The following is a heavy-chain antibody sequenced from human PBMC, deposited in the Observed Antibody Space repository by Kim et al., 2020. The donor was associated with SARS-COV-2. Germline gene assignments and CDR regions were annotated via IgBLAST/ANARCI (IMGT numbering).Heavy chain of an antibody. CDR3: ARDPHDSYAENDALDI. J-gene: IGHJ3*02. D-gene: IGHD5-18*01. CDR1: GYTFTSYY. CDR2: INPSGGST. Sequence: ASVKVSCKASGYTFTSYYMHWVRQAPGQGLEWMGIINPSGGSTSYAQKFQGRVTMTRDTSTSTVYMELSSLRSEDTAVYYCARDPHDSYAENDALDIWGQGTMVTVSS. V-gene: IGHV1-46*01.